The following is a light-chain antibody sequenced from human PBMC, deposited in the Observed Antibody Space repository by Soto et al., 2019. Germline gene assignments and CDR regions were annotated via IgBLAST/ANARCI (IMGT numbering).Light chain of an antibody. CDR2: SSN. J-gene: IGLJ1*01. CDR1: SSNIGSNS. CDR3: AAWDDSLNGHV. Sequence: QSVLTQPHSAAGTPGQRVTISCSGSSSNIGSNSVHWFQQVPGTAPKPLIYSSNQRPSGVPERFSGSKSGTSASLAISGLQSEGEADYYCAAWDDSLNGHVFGAGTKLTVL. V-gene: IGLV1-44*01.